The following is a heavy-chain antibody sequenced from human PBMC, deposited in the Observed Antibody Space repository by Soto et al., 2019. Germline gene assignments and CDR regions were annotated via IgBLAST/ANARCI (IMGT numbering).Heavy chain of an antibody. CDR1: GYTFTMYY. V-gene: IGHV1-46*01. CDR3: ARGGLTGSYYAFDY. D-gene: IGHD1-26*01. J-gene: IGHJ4*02. CDR2: TNPSGSST. Sequence: QVQLVQSGAEVKKPGASVTVSCKASGYTFTMYYVHWVRQAPGQGLEWMGITNPSGSSTSYAQKFQGRVTMTRDTSTTTVYMELSSLRSEDTALYYCARGGLTGSYYAFDYWGQGTLVTVSS.